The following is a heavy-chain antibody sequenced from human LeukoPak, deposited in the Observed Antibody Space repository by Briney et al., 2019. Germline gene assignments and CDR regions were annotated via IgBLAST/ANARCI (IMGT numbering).Heavy chain of an antibody. CDR1: GFTFSNYA. CDR2: ISGSSTDI. J-gene: IGHJ4*02. Sequence: GGSLRLSCAASGFTFSNYAMNWVRQAPGKGLEWVSSISGSSTDIYNADSVKGRFTISRDNAKNSLYLQMNSLRAEDTALYYCGRAYDFSRHWGQGTLVTVS. V-gene: IGHV3-21*01. CDR3: GRAYDFSRH. D-gene: IGHD3-3*01.